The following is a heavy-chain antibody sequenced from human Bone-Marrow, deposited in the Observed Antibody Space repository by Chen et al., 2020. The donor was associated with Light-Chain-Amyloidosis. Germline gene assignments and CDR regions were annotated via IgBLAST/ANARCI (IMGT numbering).Heavy chain of an antibody. V-gene: IGHV1-69*01. J-gene: IGHJ6*02. CDR3: ARGYCSSTSCPDDYYYYGMDV. CDR2: IIPIFGTA. Sequence: QVQLVQSGAEVKKPGSSVKVSCKASGGTFSSYAISWVRQAPGQGLEWMGGIIPIFGTANYAQKFQGRVTITADESTSTAYMELSSLRSEETAVYYCARGYCSSTSCPDDYYYYGMDVWGQGTTVTVSS. D-gene: IGHD2-2*01. CDR1: GGTFSSYA.